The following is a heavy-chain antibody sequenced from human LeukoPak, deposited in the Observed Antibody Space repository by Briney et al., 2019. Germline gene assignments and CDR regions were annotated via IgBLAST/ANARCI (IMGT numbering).Heavy chain of an antibody. CDR2: ISAHNGNT. CDR1: GYTFTSYG. CDR3: ARDSTVGYCSSTSCYTSKDAFDI. D-gene: IGHD2-2*02. J-gene: IGHJ3*02. Sequence: EASVKVSCKASGYTFTSYGISWVRQAPGQGLEWMGWISAHNGNTNYAQKLQGRVTMTTDTSTSTAYMELRSLRSDDTAVYYCARDSTVGYCSSTSCYTSKDAFDIWGQGTMVTVSS. V-gene: IGHV1-18*01.